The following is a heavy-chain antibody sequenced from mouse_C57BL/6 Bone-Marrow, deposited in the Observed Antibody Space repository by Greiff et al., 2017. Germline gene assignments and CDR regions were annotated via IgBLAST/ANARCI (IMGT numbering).Heavy chain of an antibody. D-gene: IGHD1-1*01. CDR3: ARQYGSSPYYFDY. J-gene: IGHJ2*01. V-gene: IGHV5-6*01. CDR2: ISSGGSYT. Sequence: EVQLVESGGDLVKPGGSLKLSCAASGFTFSSYGMSWVRQTPDKRLEWVATISSGGSYTYYPDSVKGRFTISRDNAKNTLYLQMSSLKSEDTAMYYCARQYGSSPYYFDYWGQGTTLTVSS. CDR1: GFTFSSYG.